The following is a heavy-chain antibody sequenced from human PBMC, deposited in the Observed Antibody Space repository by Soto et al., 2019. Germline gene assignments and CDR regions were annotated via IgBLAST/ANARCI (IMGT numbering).Heavy chain of an antibody. CDR2: IKVGSSRI. J-gene: IGHJ1*01. V-gene: IGHV3-21*01. CDR3: VRSPKIGVRGAF. Sequence: GGSLRLSCIGSGFSFSAYNMNWVRQAPGKGLEWVSSIKVGSSRIYQPDSMKGRFTISRDDARDSVYLQINSLRAEDTALYFCVRSPKIGVRGAFWGRGTQVTVSS. CDR1: GFSFSAYN. D-gene: IGHD3-16*01.